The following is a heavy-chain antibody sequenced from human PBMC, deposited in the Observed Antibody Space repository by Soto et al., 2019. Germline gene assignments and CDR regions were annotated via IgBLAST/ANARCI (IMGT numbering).Heavy chain of an antibody. Sequence: PGESLKISCKGSGYSFTSYWIGWVRQMPGKGLEWMGIIYPGDSDTRYSPSFQGQVTISADKSISTAHLQWSSLKASDTAMYYCARRGSMQDYYYYYGMDVWGQGTTVTVSS. CDR3: ARRGSMQDYYYYYGMDV. CDR1: GYSFTSYW. D-gene: IGHD3-16*01. V-gene: IGHV5-51*01. J-gene: IGHJ6*02. CDR2: IYPGDSDT.